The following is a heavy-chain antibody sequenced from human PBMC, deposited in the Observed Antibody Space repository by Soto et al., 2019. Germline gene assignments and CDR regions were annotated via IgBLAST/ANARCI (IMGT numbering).Heavy chain of an antibody. CDR1: GYTFSSYA. Sequence: QVHLVQSGAEVKKPGASVKVSCKASGYTFSSYAIHWVRQAPGQSLEWMGCINDADGNTKYSQKFQGRVTLTRDTSASTAYMEVSSLKSEDTAVYYCARDPPGSGPNFDNWGQGTLVTVSS. CDR2: INDADGNT. J-gene: IGHJ4*02. D-gene: IGHD2-15*01. V-gene: IGHV1-3*01. CDR3: ARDPPGSGPNFDN.